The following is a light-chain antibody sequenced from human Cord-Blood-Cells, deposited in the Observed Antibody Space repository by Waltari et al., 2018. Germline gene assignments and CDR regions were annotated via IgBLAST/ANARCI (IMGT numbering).Light chain of an antibody. J-gene: IGKJ2*03. CDR2: GAS. V-gene: IGKV3-20*01. CDR3: QQYGSSLYS. Sequence: EIVLKHSPVTLSPSPGERATLSCRASQSVSSSYLAWYQQKPGQAPRLLIYGASSRATGIPDRFSGSGSGTDFTLTISRLEPEDFAVYYCQQYGSSLYSFGQGTKLEIK. CDR1: QSVSSSY.